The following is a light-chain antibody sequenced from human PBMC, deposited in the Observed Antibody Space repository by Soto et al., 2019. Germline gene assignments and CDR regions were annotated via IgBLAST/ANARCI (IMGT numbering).Light chain of an antibody. CDR1: TSNIGGNP. CDR2: TND. V-gene: IGLV1-44*01. CDR3: AAWDDSLEGYV. Sequence: QSVLAQPPSASGTPGQRVAISCSGSTSNIGGNPVNWYQQLPGAAPKLLIYTNDQRPSGVPDRFSGSKSGTSASLAISGLQSENEADYYCAAWDDSLEGYVFGAGTKVTAL. J-gene: IGLJ1*01.